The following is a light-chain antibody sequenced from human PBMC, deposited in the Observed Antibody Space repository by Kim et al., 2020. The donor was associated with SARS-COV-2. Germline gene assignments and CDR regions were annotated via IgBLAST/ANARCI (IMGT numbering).Light chain of an antibody. Sequence: SSELTQDPAVSEALGQTVRITCQGDSLRSYYATWYQQKPGQAPIVVIYGKNNRPSGIPDRFSGSSSGNTASLTITGTQAGDEADYYCNSRGSNGNVVVGG. CDR2: GKN. CDR3: NSRGSNGNVV. J-gene: IGLJ2*01. CDR1: SLRSYY. V-gene: IGLV3-19*01.